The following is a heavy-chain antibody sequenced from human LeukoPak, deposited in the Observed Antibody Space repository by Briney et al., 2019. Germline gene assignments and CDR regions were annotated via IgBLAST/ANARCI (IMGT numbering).Heavy chain of an antibody. D-gene: IGHD6-19*01. CDR1: GGSFSGYY. J-gene: IGHJ4*02. CDR3: ARAVSGSSGWYYNY. CDR2: INHSGST. V-gene: IGHV4-34*01. Sequence: PETLSLTCAVYGGSFSGYYWSWIRQPPGKGLEWIGEINHSGSTNYNPSLKSRVTISVDTSKNQFSLKLSSVTAADTAVYYCARAVSGSSGWYYNYWGQGTLVTVSS.